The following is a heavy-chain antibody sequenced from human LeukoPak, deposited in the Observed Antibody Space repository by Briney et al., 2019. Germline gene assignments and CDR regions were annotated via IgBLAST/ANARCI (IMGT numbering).Heavy chain of an antibody. CDR1: GFTFSYAW. CDR3: ARYYYGSGTFDY. D-gene: IGHD3-10*01. V-gene: IGHV3-7*01. Sequence: PGGSLRLSCAASGFTFSYAWMSWVRQAPGKGLEWVANIKQDGSEKYYVDSVKGRFTISRDNAKNSLYLQMNSLRAEDTAVYYCARYYYGSGTFDYWGQGTLVTVSS. CDR2: IKQDGSEK. J-gene: IGHJ4*02.